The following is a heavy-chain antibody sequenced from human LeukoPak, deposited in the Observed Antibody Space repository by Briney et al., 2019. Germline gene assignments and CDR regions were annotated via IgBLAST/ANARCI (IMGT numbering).Heavy chain of an antibody. V-gene: IGHV3-74*01. CDR1: GFTFSSYS. CDR2: INGNGSST. Sequence: GGSLRLSCAASGFTFSSYSMNWVRQAPGKGLVWVSRINGNGSSTTYADSVKGRFTISRDNAKNTLYLQMNSLRAEDTAVYYCARGGYLSNYWGQGTLVTVSS. D-gene: IGHD1-1*01. J-gene: IGHJ4*02. CDR3: ARGGYLSNY.